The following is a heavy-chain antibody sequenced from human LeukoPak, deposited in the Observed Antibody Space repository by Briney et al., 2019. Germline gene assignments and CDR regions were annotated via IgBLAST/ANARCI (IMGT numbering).Heavy chain of an antibody. CDR3: ARSFVQQLGQLDY. CDR2: ISYDGSNN. V-gene: IGHV3-30*04. D-gene: IGHD6-13*01. Sequence: GGSLRLSCAASGFTFSTYAMHWVRQAPGKGLEWVAVISYDGSNNYYADSVKGRFTISRDNSKDTLYLQMNSLRAEDTAVYYCARSFVQQLGQLDYWSQGTLVTVSS. CDR1: GFTFSTYA. J-gene: IGHJ4*02.